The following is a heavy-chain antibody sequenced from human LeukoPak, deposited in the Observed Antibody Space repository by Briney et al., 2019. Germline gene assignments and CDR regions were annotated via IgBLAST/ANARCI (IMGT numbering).Heavy chain of an antibody. CDR1: GGSFSGYY. CDR2: INHSGGT. V-gene: IGHV4-34*01. D-gene: IGHD4/OR15-4a*01. Sequence: SETLSLTCAGYGGSFSGYYWSWIRQPPGKGLAWIVEINHSGGTNYNPSLKSRVTISVDTSKNQFSLKLSSVTAADTAVYYCARRMEPLLTTFDPWGQGTLVTVSS. CDR3: ARRMEPLLTTFDP. J-gene: IGHJ5*02.